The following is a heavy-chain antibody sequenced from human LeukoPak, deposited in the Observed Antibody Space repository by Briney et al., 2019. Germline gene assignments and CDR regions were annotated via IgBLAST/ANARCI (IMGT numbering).Heavy chain of an antibody. CDR3: AKGHPKYCTNGVCFLDY. CDR1: GFTFSSYE. J-gene: IGHJ4*02. V-gene: IGHV3-48*03. D-gene: IGHD2-8*01. Sequence: GGSLRLSCAASGFTFSSYEMNWVRQAPGKGLEWVSYISSSGSTIYYADSVKGRFTISRDNSKNTLYLQMNSLRAEDTAVYYCAKGHPKYCTNGVCFLDYWGQGTLVTVSS. CDR2: ISSSGSTI.